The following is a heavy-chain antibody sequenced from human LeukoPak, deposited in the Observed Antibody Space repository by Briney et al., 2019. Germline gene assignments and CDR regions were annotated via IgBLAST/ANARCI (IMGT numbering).Heavy chain of an antibody. CDR3: ARERNYDSSGYSNWFDP. V-gene: IGHV1-2*02. Sequence: ASVKVSCKASGYTFTGYYMHWVRQVPGQGLEWMGWINPNSGGTNYAQKFQGRVTMTRDTSISTAYMELSRLRSDDTAVYYCARERNYDSSGYSNWFDPWGQGTLVTVSS. CDR1: GYTFTGYY. J-gene: IGHJ5*02. D-gene: IGHD3-22*01. CDR2: INPNSGGT.